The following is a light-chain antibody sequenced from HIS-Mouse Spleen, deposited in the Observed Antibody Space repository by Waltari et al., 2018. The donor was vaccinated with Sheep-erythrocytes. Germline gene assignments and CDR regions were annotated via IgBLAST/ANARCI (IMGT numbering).Light chain of an antibody. CDR3: CSYAGSSTPWV. V-gene: IGLV2-23*01. CDR2: DGS. CDR1: SSDVGCYNL. J-gene: IGLJ3*02. Sequence: QSALTQPASVSGSPGQSITLPCTGTSSDVGCYNLDSWYHQPPGKATKLMIYDGSKRPSGVSNRFSGSKSGNTASLTISGLQAEDEADYYCCSYAGSSTPWVFGGGTKLTVL.